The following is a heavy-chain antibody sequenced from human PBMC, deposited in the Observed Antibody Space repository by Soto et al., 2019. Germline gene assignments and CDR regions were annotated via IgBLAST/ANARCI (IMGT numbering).Heavy chain of an antibody. CDR3: ARDHSSSGVGVFDY. V-gene: IGHV1-69*06. CDR1: GGTLSSYA. J-gene: IGHJ4*02. CDR2: IIPIFGTA. Sequence: QVQLWQSGLGVKKPGSSWKSSCKASGGTLSSYAISWWRQAPGQGLEWMGGIIPIFGTANYAQKFQGRVTITADKSTSTAYMELSSLRSEDTAVYYCARDHSSSGVGVFDYWGQGTLVTVSS. D-gene: IGHD6-6*01.